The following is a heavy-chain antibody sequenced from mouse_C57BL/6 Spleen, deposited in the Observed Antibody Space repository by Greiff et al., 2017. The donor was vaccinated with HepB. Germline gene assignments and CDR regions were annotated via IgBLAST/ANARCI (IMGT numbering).Heavy chain of an antibody. CDR1: GYSITSGYY. CDR3: ARRGTTVADY. Sequence: EVQRVESGPSLVKPSQSLSLTCSVTGYSITSGYYWNWIRQFPGNKLEWMGYISYDGSNNYNPSLKNRISITRDTSKNQFFLKLNSVTTEDTATYYCARRGTTVADYWGQGTTLTVSS. J-gene: IGHJ2*01. D-gene: IGHD1-1*01. CDR2: ISYDGSN. V-gene: IGHV3-6*01.